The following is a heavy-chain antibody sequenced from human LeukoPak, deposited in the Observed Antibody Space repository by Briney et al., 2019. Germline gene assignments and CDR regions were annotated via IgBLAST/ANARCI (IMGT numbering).Heavy chain of an antibody. CDR2: ISYDGSNK. V-gene: IGHV3-30-3*01. Sequence: GRSLRLSCAASGFTFSSYAMHWVRQAPGKGLEWVAVISYDGSNKYYADSVKGRFTISRDNSKNTLYPQMNSLRAEDTAVYYCARVLWGFGELLFLDYWGQGTLVTVSS. CDR1: GFTFSSYA. D-gene: IGHD3-10*01. CDR3: ARVLWGFGELLFLDY. J-gene: IGHJ4*02.